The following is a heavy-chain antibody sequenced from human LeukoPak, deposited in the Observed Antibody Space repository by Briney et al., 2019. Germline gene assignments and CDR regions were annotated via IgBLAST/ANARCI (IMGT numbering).Heavy chain of an antibody. J-gene: IGHJ4*02. V-gene: IGHV3-73*01. Sequence: GGSLRLSCAASGFTFSGSAMHWVRQASGKGLEWVGRIRSKANSYATAYAASVKGRFTISRDDSKNTAYLQMNSLKTEDTAVYYCTILRLAGASSGSSRSKYWGQGTLVTVSS. D-gene: IGHD2-2*01. CDR2: IRSKANSYAT. CDR1: GFTFSGSA. CDR3: TILRLAGASSGSSRSKY.